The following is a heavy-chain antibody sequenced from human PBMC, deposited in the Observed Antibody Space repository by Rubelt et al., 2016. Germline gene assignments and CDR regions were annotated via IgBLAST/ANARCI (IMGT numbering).Heavy chain of an antibody. J-gene: IGHJ3*01. CDR2: IRYDGSNK. Sequence: QAPGKGLEWVAFIRYDGSNKYYADSVKGRFTISRDNVKNTLYPQMNSLRAEDTGVYYCGRDPNGDYVGAFDFWGQGTMVTVSS. V-gene: IGHV3-30*02. D-gene: IGHD4-17*01. CDR3: GRDPNGDYVGAFDF.